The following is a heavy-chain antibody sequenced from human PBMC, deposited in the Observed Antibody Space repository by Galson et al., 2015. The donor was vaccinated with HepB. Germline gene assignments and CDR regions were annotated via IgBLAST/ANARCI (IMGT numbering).Heavy chain of an antibody. Sequence: SLRLSCAASGFIFGDYVMNWVRQAPGKGLEWVGFIRSKVYGGTTEYAASVKGRFTISRDDSESTAYLRVNSLKTEDTAVYYCTRDALEYFGMDVWGQGTTVTVSS. J-gene: IGHJ6*02. CDR3: TRDALEYFGMDV. D-gene: IGHD1-1*01. V-gene: IGHV3-49*04. CDR2: IRSKVYGGTT. CDR1: GFIFGDYV.